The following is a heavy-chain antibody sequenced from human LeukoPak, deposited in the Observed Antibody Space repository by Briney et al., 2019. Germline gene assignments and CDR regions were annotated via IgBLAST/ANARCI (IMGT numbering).Heavy chain of an antibody. CDR2: INHSGST. D-gene: IGHD2-21*02. Sequence: SETLSLTCAVYGGSFSGYYWSWIRQPPGKGLEWIGEINHSGSTNYNPSLKSRVTISVDTSKNQFSLKLSSVTAADTAVYYCARGPIVVVTATKPPFDYWGQGTLVTVSS. CDR3: ARGPIVVVTATKPPFDY. J-gene: IGHJ4*02. V-gene: IGHV4-34*01. CDR1: GGSFSGYY.